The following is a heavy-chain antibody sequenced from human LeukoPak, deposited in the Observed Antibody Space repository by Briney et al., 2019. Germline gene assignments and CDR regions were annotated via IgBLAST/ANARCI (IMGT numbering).Heavy chain of an antibody. Sequence: PGGSLRLSCAASGLTVTGSWMNWIRQAPGKGLEWMASINPDGNGKGYVDSVRGRFTISRDNVENSLYLEMDRLTAEDTAVYYCARDAAYKKFDSWGQGTVVTVSS. D-gene: IGHD2-21*01. CDR1: GLTVTGSW. V-gene: IGHV3-7*03. CDR3: ARDAAYKKFDS. CDR2: INPDGNGK. J-gene: IGHJ4*02.